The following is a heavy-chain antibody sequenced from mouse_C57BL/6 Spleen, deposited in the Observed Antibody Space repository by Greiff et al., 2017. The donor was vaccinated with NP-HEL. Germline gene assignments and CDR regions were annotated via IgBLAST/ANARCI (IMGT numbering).Heavy chain of an antibody. CDR1: GYTFTSYW. Sequence: QVQLQQSGAELVKPGASVKMSCKASGYTFTSYWITWVKQRPGQGLEWIGDIYPGSGSTNYNEKFKSKATLTVDTSSSTAYMQLSSLTSEDSAVYYCAREGDYYAMDYWGQGTSVTVSS. J-gene: IGHJ4*01. V-gene: IGHV1-55*01. CDR3: AREGDYYAMDY. CDR2: IYPGSGST.